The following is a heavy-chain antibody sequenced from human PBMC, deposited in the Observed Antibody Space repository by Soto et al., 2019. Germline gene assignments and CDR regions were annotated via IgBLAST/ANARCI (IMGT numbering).Heavy chain of an antibody. CDR2: TYYKSKWYN. D-gene: IGHD6-6*01. CDR3: AREVEPEYGPSCFDP. Sequence: SQTLSLTCAISGDSVSSNSAAWNWIRQSPSRGLEWLGRTYYKSKWYNDYALSVKSRISISPDTSRNQFSLQLNSMTPDDTAVYYCAREVEPEYGPSCFDPWGQGTLVTVSS. V-gene: IGHV6-1*01. J-gene: IGHJ5*02. CDR1: GDSVSSNSAA.